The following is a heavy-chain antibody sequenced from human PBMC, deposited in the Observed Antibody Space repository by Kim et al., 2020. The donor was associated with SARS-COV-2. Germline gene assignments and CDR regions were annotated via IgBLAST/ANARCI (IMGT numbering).Heavy chain of an antibody. V-gene: IGHV3-23*01. D-gene: IGHD6-13*01. CDR1: GFTFSNYA. CDR3: TTLPPQYTSNWYTWSFD. Sequence: GGSLRLSCAASGFTFSNYAMSWVRQAPGKGLEWISTIRGSGDSTTYADSVKGRFIISRDNSRNTLYLQMDSLRADDTAVYYCTTLPPQYTSNWYTWSFD. J-gene: IGHJ2*01. CDR2: IRGSGDST.